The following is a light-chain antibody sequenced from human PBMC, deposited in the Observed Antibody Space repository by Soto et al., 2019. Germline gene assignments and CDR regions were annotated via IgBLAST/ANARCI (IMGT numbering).Light chain of an antibody. V-gene: IGKV3D-15*01. CDR3: QQYDDWLRLT. J-gene: IGKJ4*01. CDR1: QSVNLY. Sequence: EIVLTQSPATLSLSPGERATLSCRASQSVNLYLAWYQKKPGQAPRLLICGASSRASGIPARFSGSGSGTEFNLTISSLQSEDFAVYFCQQYDDWLRLTFGGGTKVDIK. CDR2: GAS.